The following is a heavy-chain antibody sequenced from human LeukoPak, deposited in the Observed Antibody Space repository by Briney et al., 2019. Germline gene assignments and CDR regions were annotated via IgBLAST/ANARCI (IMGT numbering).Heavy chain of an antibody. CDR1: GYTFTDYY. V-gene: IGHV1-2*06. CDR3: ARGVLEDIEYSSHDAFDI. CDR2: INPDSGGT. D-gene: IGHD6-6*01. Sequence: GASVKVSCKASGYTFTDYYMHWVRQAPGQGLEWMGRINPDSGGTNYAQKFQGRVTVTRDTSISTAYMELSRLRSDDTAVYYCARGVLEDIEYSSHDAFDIWGQGTMVAVSS. J-gene: IGHJ3*02.